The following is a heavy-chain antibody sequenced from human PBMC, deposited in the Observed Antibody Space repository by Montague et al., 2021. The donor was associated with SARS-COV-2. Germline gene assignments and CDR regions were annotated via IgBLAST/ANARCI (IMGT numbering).Heavy chain of an antibody. CDR1: GGSISSSNYY. V-gene: IGHV4-39*07. CDR2: MYYSGSI. J-gene: IGHJ6*02. D-gene: IGHD3-10*01. Sequence: SETLSLTCTVSGGSISSSNYYWGWLRQPPGKGLEWIGNMYYSGSIYYNPSLKSRVTLSIDTYKNQFSLKLSSVTAADTAVYYCARDDIVLQGVTKGMDVWGQGATVTVSS. CDR3: ARDDIVLQGVTKGMDV.